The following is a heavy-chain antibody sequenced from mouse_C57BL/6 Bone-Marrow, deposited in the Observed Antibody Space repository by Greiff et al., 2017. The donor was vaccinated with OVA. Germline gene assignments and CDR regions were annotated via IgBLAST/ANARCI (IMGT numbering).Heavy chain of an antibody. CDR3: AGGGVSSRYFDV. CDR2: IDPSDSYT. J-gene: IGHJ1*03. D-gene: IGHD1-1*01. CDR1: GYTFTSYW. Sequence: VQLQQSGAELVMPGASVKLSCKASGYTFTSYWMHWVKQRPGQGLEWIGEIDPSDSYTNYNQKFKGKSTLTVDKSSSTAYMQLSSLTSEDSAVYYCAGGGVSSRYFDVWGTGTTVTVSS. V-gene: IGHV1-69*01.